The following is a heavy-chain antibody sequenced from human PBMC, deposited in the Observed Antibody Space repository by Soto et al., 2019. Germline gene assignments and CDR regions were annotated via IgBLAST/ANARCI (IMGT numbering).Heavy chain of an antibody. Sequence: EVQLLESGGGLVQPGGSLRLSCAASGFTFSSYAMSWVRQAPGKGLEWVSAISGSGGSTYYADSVKGRFTISRDNSKNTLYLQMNSLRAEDTAVYYCVKELSGSGSYYTANNWFDPWGQGTLVTVSS. CDR1: GFTFSSYA. J-gene: IGHJ5*02. D-gene: IGHD3-10*01. V-gene: IGHV3-23*01. CDR3: VKELSGSGSYYTANNWFDP. CDR2: ISGSGGST.